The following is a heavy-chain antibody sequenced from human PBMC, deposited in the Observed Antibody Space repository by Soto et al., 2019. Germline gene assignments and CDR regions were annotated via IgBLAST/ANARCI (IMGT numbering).Heavy chain of an antibody. CDR2: ISSSSSDT. J-gene: IGHJ6*02. D-gene: IGHD4-17*01. V-gene: IGHV3-11*06. CDR3: ARDRTPTGQYYYYGVDV. CDR1: GFTFSDYY. Sequence: QVQLVESGGGLVKPGGSLRLSCAASGFTFSDYYMSWIRQAPGKGLEWLSYISSSSSDTKYADSVKGRFTVSRDNAQNSLYLQMNSLRAEDTAVYYCARDRTPTGQYYYYGVDVWGQGTTVTVSS.